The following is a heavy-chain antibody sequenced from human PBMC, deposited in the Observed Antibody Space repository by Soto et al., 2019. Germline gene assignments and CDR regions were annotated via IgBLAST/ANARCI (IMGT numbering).Heavy chain of an antibody. D-gene: IGHD3-22*01. J-gene: IGHJ5*02. CDR2: IIPIFGTA. V-gene: IGHV1-69*13. Sequence: SVKVSCKASGGTFSSYAISWVRQAPGQGLEWMVGIIPIFGTANYAQKFQGRVTITADESTSTAYMELSSLRSEDTAVYYCARDRGPYYYDSSGYYHWGQGTLVTVSS. CDR1: GGTFSSYA. CDR3: ARDRGPYYYDSSGYYH.